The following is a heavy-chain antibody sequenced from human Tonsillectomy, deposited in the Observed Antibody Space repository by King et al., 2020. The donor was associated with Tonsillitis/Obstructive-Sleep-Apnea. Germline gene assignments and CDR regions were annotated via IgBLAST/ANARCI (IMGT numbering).Heavy chain of an antibody. CDR2: INWNGGST. D-gene: IGHD3-10*01. CDR1: GFTFDDYG. V-gene: IGHV3-20*04. J-gene: IGHJ4*02. CDR3: ARGLQRRAYYYGSGSYLY. Sequence: VQLVESGGGVVRPGGSLRLSCAASGFTFDDYGMSWVRQAPGKGLEWVSGINWNGGSTGYADSVKGRFTISRDNAKNSLYLQMNSLRAEETALDYCARGLQRRAYYYGSGSYLYWGQGTLVTVSS.